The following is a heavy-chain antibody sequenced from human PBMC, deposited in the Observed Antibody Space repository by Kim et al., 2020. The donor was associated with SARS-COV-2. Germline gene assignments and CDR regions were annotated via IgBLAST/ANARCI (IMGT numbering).Heavy chain of an antibody. V-gene: IGHV4-34*01. J-gene: IGHJ6*03. D-gene: IGHD3-9*01. CDR3: ARGREILRAYYYYYYMDV. Sequence: KSRVTISVDTSKNQFSLKLSSVTAADTAVYYCARGREILRAYYYYYYMDVWGKGTTVTVSS.